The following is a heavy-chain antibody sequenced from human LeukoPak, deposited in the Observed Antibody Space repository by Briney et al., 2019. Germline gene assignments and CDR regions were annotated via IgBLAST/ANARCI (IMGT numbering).Heavy chain of an antibody. J-gene: IGHJ6*03. Sequence: GGSLRLSCEASPFTFSRFAMSWIRQAPGTGLEWVSTLSGSGTATYYADSVKGRFTTSRDNSKDTLYLQMDNLRADDTAVYYCAKHLGSHSFLFYYMDVWGTGTSVIVSS. CDR2: LSGSGTAT. D-gene: IGHD2-21*01. CDR1: PFTFSRFA. CDR3: AKHLGSHSFLFYYMDV. V-gene: IGHV3-23*01.